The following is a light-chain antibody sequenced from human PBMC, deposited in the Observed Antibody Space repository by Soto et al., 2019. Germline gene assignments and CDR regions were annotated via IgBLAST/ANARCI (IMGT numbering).Light chain of an antibody. J-gene: IGKJ4*01. CDR2: AAS. CDR3: QQTTSFPLT. Sequence: DIQMTQSPSFVSASVGDRGTITCRASQGISSWLAWYQHQPGRAPKLLMHAASSLESGVPSRFSGSGSGTYFTLIISSLQPEDFTTYYCQQTTSFPLTFGGGTKVEIK. CDR1: QGISSW. V-gene: IGKV1-12*01.